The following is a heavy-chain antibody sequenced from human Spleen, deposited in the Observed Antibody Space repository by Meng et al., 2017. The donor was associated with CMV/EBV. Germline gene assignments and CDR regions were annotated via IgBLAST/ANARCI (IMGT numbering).Heavy chain of an antibody. J-gene: IGHJ6*02. V-gene: IGHV1-8*01. CDR2: MNPNGGNT. CDR1: GYTFTSND. CDR3: ARGLDPATANSIRFYYFGMDV. Sequence: ASVKVSCKASGYTFTSNDINWVRQATGQGLEWMGWMNPNGGNTGYAQKFQGRVTMTRNTSISTAYMELRSLRSEDTAVYYCARGLDPATANSIRFYYFGMDVWGQGTTVTVSS. D-gene: IGHD5-18*01.